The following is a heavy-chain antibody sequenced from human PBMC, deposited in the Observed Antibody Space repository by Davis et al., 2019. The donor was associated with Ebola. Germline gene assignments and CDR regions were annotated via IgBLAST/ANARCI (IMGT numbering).Heavy chain of an antibody. CDR3: TRRYDYIWGSYPYDY. Sequence: GESLKISCAASGFTFSGSAMHWVRQASGKGLEWVGRIRSKANSYATAYAASVKGRFTISRDDSKNTVYLQMNSLKTEDTAVYYCTRRYDYIWGSYPYDYWGQGTLVTVSS. D-gene: IGHD3-16*02. J-gene: IGHJ4*02. CDR1: GFTFSGSA. V-gene: IGHV3-73*01. CDR2: IRSKANSYAT.